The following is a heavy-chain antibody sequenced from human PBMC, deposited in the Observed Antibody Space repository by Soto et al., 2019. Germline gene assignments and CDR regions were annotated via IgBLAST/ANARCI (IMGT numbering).Heavy chain of an antibody. J-gene: IGHJ5*02. V-gene: IGHV2-5*02. CDR1: GFSLSTSGVG. CDR2: IYWDDDE. Sequence: QITLKESGPTLVKPTQTLTLTCTFSGFSLSTSGVGVAWIRQPPGEALEWLALIYWDDDERYSPSLENRLTITKVTSKNQLVLTLTDMDPVDTATYYCAHRRDTAGGNWFDPWGQGTLFTVSS. D-gene: IGHD5-18*01. CDR3: AHRRDTAGGNWFDP.